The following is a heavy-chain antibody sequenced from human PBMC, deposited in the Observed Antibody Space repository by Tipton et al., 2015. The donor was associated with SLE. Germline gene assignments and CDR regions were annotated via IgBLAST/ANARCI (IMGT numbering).Heavy chain of an antibody. V-gene: IGHV3-53*05. D-gene: IGHD2-15*01. CDR2: TYSGETT. Sequence: SLRLSCAASGFIVRSHYMSWVRQAPGKGLEWVSVTYSGETTYYADSVKGRFAISRDNSKNTLYLQMNSLGPEDTAVYYCATLWGYCSVGRCYSAFWGQGTLVTVSS. CDR3: ATLWGYCSVGRCYSAF. CDR1: GFIVRSHY. J-gene: IGHJ4*02.